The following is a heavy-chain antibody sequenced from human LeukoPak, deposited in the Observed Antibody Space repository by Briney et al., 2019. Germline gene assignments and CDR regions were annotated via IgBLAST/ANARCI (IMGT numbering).Heavy chain of an antibody. D-gene: IGHD1-1*01. CDR1: GFTFSSYA. CDR3: AKGPIQLDYFDY. Sequence: GGSLRLSCAASGFTFSSYAMSWVRQAPGKGLEWVSAISGSGGGTYYADSVKGRFTISGDNSKNTLYLQMNSLRAEDTAVYYCAKGPIQLDYFDYWGQGTLVTVSS. CDR2: ISGSGGGT. V-gene: IGHV3-23*01. J-gene: IGHJ4*02.